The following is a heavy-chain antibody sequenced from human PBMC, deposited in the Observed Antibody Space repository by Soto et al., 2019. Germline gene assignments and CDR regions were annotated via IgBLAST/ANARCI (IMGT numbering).Heavy chain of an antibody. V-gene: IGHV5-10-1*01. D-gene: IGHD6-13*01. Sequence: EVQLVQSGAEVKKPGESLRISCKGSGYSFTSYWISWVRQMPGKGLEWMGRIDPSDSYTNYSPSFQGHVTISADKSIXADYLQWSSLKASDTAMYYCARLQAAAGDNGRPFDYWGQGTLVTVSS. CDR1: GYSFTSYW. J-gene: IGHJ4*02. CDR3: ARLQAAAGDNGRPFDY. CDR2: IDPSDSYT.